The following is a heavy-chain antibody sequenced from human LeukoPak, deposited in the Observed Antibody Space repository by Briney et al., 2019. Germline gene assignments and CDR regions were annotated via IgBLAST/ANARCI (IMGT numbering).Heavy chain of an antibody. CDR3: ARGVSSYPTDAFDI. D-gene: IGHD2-8*01. J-gene: IGHJ3*02. Sequence: SVKVSCKASGGTFSSYTISWVRQAPGQGLEWMGRIIPILGIANYAQKFQGRVTITADKSTSTDYMELSRLRSEDTAVYYCARGVSSYPTDAFDIWGQGTMVTVSS. CDR2: IIPILGIA. CDR1: GGTFSSYT. V-gene: IGHV1-69*02.